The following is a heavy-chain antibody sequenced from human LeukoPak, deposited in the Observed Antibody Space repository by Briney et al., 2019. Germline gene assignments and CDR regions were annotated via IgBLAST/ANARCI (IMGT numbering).Heavy chain of an antibody. D-gene: IGHD3-22*01. Sequence: GGSLRLSCVASGYTFSSYSISWVRQAPGKGLEWVSSISVRSNYIYYADSVRGRFSISRDDARDSLYLQMNSLRAEDTAVYYCVRLRRNSDTSGFYYYYDFWGQGTLVTVSS. CDR2: ISVRSNYI. CDR1: GYTFSSYS. CDR3: VRLRRNSDTSGFYYYYDF. J-gene: IGHJ4*02. V-gene: IGHV3-21*01.